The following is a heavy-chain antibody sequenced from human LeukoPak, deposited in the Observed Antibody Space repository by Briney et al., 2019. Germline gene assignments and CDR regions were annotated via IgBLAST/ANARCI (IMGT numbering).Heavy chain of an antibody. V-gene: IGHV4-4*07. Sequence: NPSETLSLTCTVSGGSIHGFYWSWLRQPAGKGLEWIGRMTTTGSVNDNPSLRSRITMSLDTSTNEFSLTLSSVTAADTAISYCARDESITWDPPFDHWGQGILVTVSS. CDR1: GGSIHGFY. D-gene: IGHD6-6*01. J-gene: IGHJ4*02. CDR2: MTTTGSV. CDR3: ARDESITWDPPFDH.